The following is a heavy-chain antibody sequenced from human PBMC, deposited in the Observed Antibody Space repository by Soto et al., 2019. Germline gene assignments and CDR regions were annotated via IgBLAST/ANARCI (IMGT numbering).Heavy chain of an antibody. Sequence: QVQLVESGGGVVQPGRSLRLSCAASGFTFSSYGMHWVRQAPGKGLEWVAVIWYDGSNKYYADSVKGRFTISRDNSKNTXSLQMNSLRAEDTAVYYCARGYDYVWGSPSDYGMDVWGQGTTVTVSS. CDR2: IWYDGSNK. D-gene: IGHD3-16*01. CDR1: GFTFSSYG. V-gene: IGHV3-33*01. CDR3: ARGYDYVWGSPSDYGMDV. J-gene: IGHJ6*02.